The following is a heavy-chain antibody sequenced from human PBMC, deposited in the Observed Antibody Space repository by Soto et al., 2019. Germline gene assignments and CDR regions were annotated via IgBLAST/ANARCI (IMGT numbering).Heavy chain of an antibody. J-gene: IGHJ4*02. CDR1: GFTFSIYA. CDR3: AKGPSSGWSPFDY. Sequence: GGSLRLSCAASGFTFSIYAMRWVRQAPGKGLEWVSAISGSGGSTYYADSVKGRFTISRDNSKNTLYLQMNSLRAEDTAVYYCAKGPSSGWSPFDYWGQGTLVTVSS. CDR2: ISGSGGST. V-gene: IGHV3-23*01. D-gene: IGHD6-19*01.